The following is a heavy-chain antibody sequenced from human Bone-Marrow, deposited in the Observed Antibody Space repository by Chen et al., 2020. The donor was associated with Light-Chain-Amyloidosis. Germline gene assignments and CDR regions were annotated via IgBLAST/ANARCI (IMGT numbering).Heavy chain of an antibody. Sequence: VQLVESGGGLVQLGGSLSLFCVASGFTFSSHWMSWVRQAPGKGLEWVANIKQDGSEKYYADSVKGRFTISRDNAKNSLYLQMNSLRAEDTAVYYCAEINTNWGQGTLVTVSS. V-gene: IGHV3-7*01. CDR3: AEINTN. J-gene: IGHJ4*02. CDR1: GFTFSSHW. CDR2: IKQDGSEK.